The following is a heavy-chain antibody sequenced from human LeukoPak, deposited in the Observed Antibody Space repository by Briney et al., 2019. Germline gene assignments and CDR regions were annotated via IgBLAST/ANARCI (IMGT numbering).Heavy chain of an antibody. J-gene: IGHJ4*02. Sequence: ASVKVSCKVSGYTLTELSMHWVRQAPGKGLEWMGGFDPEDGETIYAQKFQGGVTMTEDTSTDTAYMELSSLRSEDTAVYYCQGRGCSGYDFTIPIDYWGQGTLVTVSS. V-gene: IGHV1-24*01. CDR2: FDPEDGET. CDR1: GYTLTELS. D-gene: IGHD5-12*01. CDR3: QGRGCSGYDFTIPIDY.